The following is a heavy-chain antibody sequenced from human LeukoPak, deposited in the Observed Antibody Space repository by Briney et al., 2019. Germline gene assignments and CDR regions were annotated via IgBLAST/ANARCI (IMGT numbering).Heavy chain of an antibody. D-gene: IGHD6-19*01. J-gene: IGHJ4*02. V-gene: IGHV5-10-1*01. Sequence: NLGESLKISCKGSGYSFTNYWIGWVRQMPGKGLEWMGRIDPSDSYANYSPSFQGHVTISGDKSISTAFLQWSSLKASDTAMYYYARGDSSGWYLDFDYWGRGTLVTVSS. CDR2: IDPSDSYA. CDR3: ARGDSSGWYLDFDY. CDR1: GYSFTNYW.